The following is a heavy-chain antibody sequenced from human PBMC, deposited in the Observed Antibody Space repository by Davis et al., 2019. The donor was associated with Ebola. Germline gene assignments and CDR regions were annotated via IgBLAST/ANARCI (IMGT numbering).Heavy chain of an antibody. CDR3: ARLPRGYFDQGYGLDV. CDR1: GYTFTTYW. D-gene: IGHD3-9*01. J-gene: IGHJ6*02. Sequence: GESLKISCQSSGYTFTTYWIAWVRQLPGTGLEWMGLIYPGDSDTSYSPSFQGQVTISVDKSLSITYLQWSNLKASDTAMYYCARLPRGYFDQGYGLDVWGQGTTVTVSS. CDR2: IYPGDSDT. V-gene: IGHV5-51*01.